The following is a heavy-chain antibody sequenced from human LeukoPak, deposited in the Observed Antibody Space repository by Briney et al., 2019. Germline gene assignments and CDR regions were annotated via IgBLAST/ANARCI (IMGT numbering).Heavy chain of an antibody. D-gene: IGHD3-22*01. J-gene: IGHJ4*02. CDR3: ARRRGDSSGQSDY. CDR2: MNSNSGNT. CDR1: GYTFTSYD. V-gene: IGHV1-8*01. Sequence: GASVKVSCKASGYTFTSYDINWARQATGQGLEWMGWMNSNSGNTGYAQKFQGRVTMTRNTSISTAYMELTSLRSEDTAVYYCARRRGDSSGQSDYWGQGTLVTVSS.